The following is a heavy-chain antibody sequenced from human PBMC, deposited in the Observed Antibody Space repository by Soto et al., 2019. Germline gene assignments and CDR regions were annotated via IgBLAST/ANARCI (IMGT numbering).Heavy chain of an antibody. CDR2: IRDRAYSYAT. CDR3: TRLISAAHDY. CDR1: GFVFKDSS. D-gene: IGHD3-10*01. V-gene: IGHV3-73*01. Sequence: EVLLVESGGGMVQPGGSLKLSCAASGFVFKDSSIHWVRQASGKGLEWVGRIRDRAYSYATAYAESVKGRFTISRDDSNNTAYLQMSGLKTEDTAIYYCTRLISAAHDYWGQGTLVTVYS. J-gene: IGHJ4*02.